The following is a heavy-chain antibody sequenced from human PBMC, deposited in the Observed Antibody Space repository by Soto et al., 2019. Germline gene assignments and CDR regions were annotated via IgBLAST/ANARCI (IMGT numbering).Heavy chain of an antibody. CDR3: ARDHRGFYGDYLTYYYYGMDV. Sequence: GASVKVSCKASGYTFTSYGISWVRQAPGQGLEWMGWISAYNGNTNYAQKLQGRVTMTTDTSTSTAYMELRSLRSDDTAVYYCARDHRGFYGDYLTYYYYGMDVWGQGTTVTVSS. V-gene: IGHV1-18*01. D-gene: IGHD4-17*01. CDR2: ISAYNGNT. J-gene: IGHJ6*02. CDR1: GYTFTSYG.